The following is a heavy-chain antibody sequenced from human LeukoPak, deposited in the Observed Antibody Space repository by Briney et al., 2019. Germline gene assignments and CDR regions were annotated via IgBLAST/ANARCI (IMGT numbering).Heavy chain of an antibody. CDR2: IWYDGSNK. J-gene: IGHJ6*03. Sequence: GRSLRLSCAASGFTFSSYGMHWVRQAPGKGLEWVAVIWYDGSNKYYADSVKGRFTISRDNSKNTLYLQMSSLRAEDTAVYYCARGVEVPNWYEVRRYYHYYMDVWGKGTTVTVSS. CDR1: GFTFSSYG. V-gene: IGHV3-33*01. CDR3: ARGVEVPNWYEVRRYYHYYMDV. D-gene: IGHD1-1*01.